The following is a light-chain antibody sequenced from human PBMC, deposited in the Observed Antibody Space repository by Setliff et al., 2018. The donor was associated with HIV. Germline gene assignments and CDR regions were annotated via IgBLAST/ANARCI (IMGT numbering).Light chain of an antibody. CDR3: TSYAGSNNLGV. V-gene: IGLV2-8*01. Sequence: QSALTQPPSASECPGQSVTISCTGTSSDVGGYNYVSWYQQHPGKAPKLMIYEVSKRPSGVPDRFSGSKSGNTASLTVSGLQAEDEADYYRTSYAGSNNLGVFGTGTKVTVL. CDR2: EVS. J-gene: IGLJ1*01. CDR1: SSDVGGYNY.